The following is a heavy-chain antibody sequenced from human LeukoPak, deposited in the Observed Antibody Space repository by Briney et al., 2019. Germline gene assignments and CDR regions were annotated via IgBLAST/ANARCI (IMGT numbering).Heavy chain of an antibody. V-gene: IGHV3-21*04. J-gene: IGHJ4*02. CDR1: GFTFSSYA. Sequence: GGSLRLSCAASGFTFSSYAMNWVRQAPGKGLEWVSAMSASHSSTYYADSVKGRFTISRDNAKNSLYLQMNGLRAEDTAVYYCARDQDYLAAAGTARDYWGQGTLVTVSS. CDR2: MSASHSST. D-gene: IGHD6-13*01. CDR3: ARDQDYLAAAGTARDY.